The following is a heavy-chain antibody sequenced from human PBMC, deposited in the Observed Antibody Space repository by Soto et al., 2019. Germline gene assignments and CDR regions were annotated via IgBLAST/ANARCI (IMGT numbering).Heavy chain of an antibody. V-gene: IGHV3-74*01. CDR3: ERGMRGGWYFDS. CDR2: LNSDGSSA. CDR1: GFTFSSYW. J-gene: IGHJ4*02. Sequence: EVQLVESGGGLVQPGGSLRLSCAASGFTFSSYWLHWVRQAPGKGLVWLSRLNSDGSSAYYADSVKGRFTISRDNEQTTVDLERKRLGDEGRGVYYCERGMRGGWYFDSWRKGTLVTVS. D-gene: IGHD6-19*01.